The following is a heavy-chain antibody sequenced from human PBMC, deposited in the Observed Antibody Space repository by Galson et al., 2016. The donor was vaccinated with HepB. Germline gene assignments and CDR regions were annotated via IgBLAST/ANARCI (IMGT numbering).Heavy chain of an antibody. Sequence: SETLSLTCTVSGGSISSSSYYWGWIRQPPGKGLEWIGSICYSGNTHYNPSLNSRVTISVDTSKNQFSLRLTSVTASDTAIYYCARNNSGWYTFASWGQGTLVTVSS. J-gene: IGHJ5*01. CDR1: GGSISSSSYY. CDR2: ICYSGNT. D-gene: IGHD6-19*01. V-gene: IGHV4-39*01. CDR3: ARNNSGWYTFAS.